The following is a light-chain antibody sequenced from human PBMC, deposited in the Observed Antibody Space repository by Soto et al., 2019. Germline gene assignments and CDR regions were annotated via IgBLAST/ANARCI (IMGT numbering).Light chain of an antibody. V-gene: IGKV1-5*03. CDR3: QQYESQST. CDR2: KAS. Sequence: DVQMTQSPSTLSASVGDKITITCRASQSVGRWLAWYQQKPGKAPEVLIYKASTLKYAVPSRFSGSGSGTEFSITISSLQPDDFATYFFQQYESQSTFGQGTKVEIK. CDR1: QSVGRW. J-gene: IGKJ1*01.